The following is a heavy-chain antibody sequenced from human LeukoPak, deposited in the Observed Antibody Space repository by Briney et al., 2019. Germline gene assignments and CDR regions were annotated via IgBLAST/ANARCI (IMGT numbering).Heavy chain of an antibody. CDR1: GFTVSSNY. J-gene: IGHJ4*02. D-gene: IGHD5-18*01. CDR3: ARDFYSRQFGY. Sequence: GGSLRLSCAASGFTVSSNYMSWVRQAPGKGLEWVSVIYIDGSTYYADSVQGRFTISRDNSKNTLYLQMNSLTAEDTAVYYCARDFYSRQFGYWGQGALVTVSS. V-gene: IGHV3-53*01. CDR2: IYIDGST.